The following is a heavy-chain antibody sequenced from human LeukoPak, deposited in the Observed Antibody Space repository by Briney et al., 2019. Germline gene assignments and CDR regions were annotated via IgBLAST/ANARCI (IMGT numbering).Heavy chain of an antibody. Sequence: GGSLRLSCAVSRFTFSTYAMSWVRQAPGQGLEWVSAISANGANKYYADSVKGRFTISRDNSKNTLFLQMTSLRVEDTAVYYCANYRKPQGLDYWGQGTLVTVSS. CDR3: ANYRKPQGLDY. J-gene: IGHJ4*02. V-gene: IGHV3-23*01. D-gene: IGHD1-14*01. CDR1: RFTFSTYA. CDR2: ISANGANK.